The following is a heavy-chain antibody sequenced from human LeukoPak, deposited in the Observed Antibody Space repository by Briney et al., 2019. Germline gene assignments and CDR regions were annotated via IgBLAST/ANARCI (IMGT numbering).Heavy chain of an antibody. CDR2: MSNSGGST. Sequence: PGGSLRLSCAASRFTFSNYAMNWVRQAPGKGLEWVPAMSNSGGSTYYADSVKGRFTISRDNSKNTLYLQMNRLRAEDTAVDYCAKCQGDSIDYWGQGTLVTVSS. CDR1: RFTFSNYA. D-gene: IGHD2-21*02. V-gene: IGHV3-23*01. CDR3: AKCQGDSIDY. J-gene: IGHJ4*02.